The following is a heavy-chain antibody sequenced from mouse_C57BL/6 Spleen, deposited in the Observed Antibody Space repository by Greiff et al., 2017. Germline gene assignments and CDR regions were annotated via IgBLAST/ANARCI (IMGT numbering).Heavy chain of an antibody. CDR1: GYAFSSSW. CDR2: IYPGDGDT. Sequence: QVQLQQSGPELVKPGASVKISCKASGYAFSSSWMNWVKQRPGKGLEWIGRIYPGDGDTNYNGKFKGKATLTADKSSSTAYMHLSSLTSEDSAVYFCARGEAGLAYWGQGTLVTVSA. CDR3: ARGEAGLAY. J-gene: IGHJ3*01. V-gene: IGHV1-82*01. D-gene: IGHD3-1*01.